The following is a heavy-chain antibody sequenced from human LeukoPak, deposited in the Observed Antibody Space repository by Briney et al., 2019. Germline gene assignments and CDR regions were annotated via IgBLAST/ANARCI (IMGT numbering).Heavy chain of an antibody. J-gene: IGHJ3*02. V-gene: IGHV4-38-2*02. Sequence: SETLSLTCAVSGYSISSGYYWGWIRQPPGKGLEWIGSIYHSGSTYYNPSLKSRVTISVDTSKNQFSMKLSSLPAADTAVYYWARDSVVATASPTTDPFDIWGQGTMVTVSS. D-gene: IGHD2-2*01. CDR2: IYHSGST. CDR1: GYSISSGYY. CDR3: ARDSVVATASPTTDPFDI.